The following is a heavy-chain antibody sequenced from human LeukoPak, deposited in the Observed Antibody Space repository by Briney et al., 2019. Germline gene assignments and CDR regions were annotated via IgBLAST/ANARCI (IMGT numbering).Heavy chain of an antibody. CDR1: GFTFSSYS. J-gene: IGHJ4*02. CDR2: ISSSSYI. D-gene: IGHD3-22*01. Sequence: GGSLRLSCAASGFTFSSYSMNWVRQAPGKGLEWVSSISSSSYIYYADSVKGRFTISRDNAKNSLYLQMNSLRAEDTAVYYCARVSGSKYYDSFDYWGQGTLVTVSS. CDR3: ARVSGSKYYDSFDY. V-gene: IGHV3-21*01.